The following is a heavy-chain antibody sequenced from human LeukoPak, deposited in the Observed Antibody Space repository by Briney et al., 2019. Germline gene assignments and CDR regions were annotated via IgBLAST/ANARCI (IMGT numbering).Heavy chain of an antibody. V-gene: IGHV4-59*13. J-gene: IGHJ4*02. CDR2: TYYSGST. CDR3: ARVGSNYRFDY. D-gene: IGHD4-11*01. Sequence: SETLSLTCTVSGGSISSYYWSWIRQPPGKGLEWIGHTYYSGSTNYNPSLKSRVTISVDTSKNQFSLKLSSVTAADTAVYYCARVGSNYRFDYWGQGTLVTVSS. CDR1: GGSISSYY.